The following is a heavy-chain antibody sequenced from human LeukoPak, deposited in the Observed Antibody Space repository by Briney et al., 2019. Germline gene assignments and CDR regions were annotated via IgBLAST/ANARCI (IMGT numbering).Heavy chain of an antibody. Sequence: GSLRLSCAASGFTFSSYWMSWVRQAPGKGLEWVANIKQDGSEKYYVDSVKGRFTVSRDNAKNSLYLQMNSLRAEDTAVYYCASATYYYGSGSSTYFDYWGQGTLVTVSS. J-gene: IGHJ4*02. V-gene: IGHV3-7*01. CDR2: IKQDGSEK. CDR3: ASATYYYGSGSSTYFDY. D-gene: IGHD3-10*01. CDR1: GFTFSSYW.